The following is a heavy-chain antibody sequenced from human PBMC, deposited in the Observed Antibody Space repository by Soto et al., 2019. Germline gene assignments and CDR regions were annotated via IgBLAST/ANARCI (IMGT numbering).Heavy chain of an antibody. Sequence: GGSLRLSCAASGFTFSDYYMSWIRQAPGKGLEWVSYISSSGSTIYYADSVKGRFTISRDNAKNSLYLQMNSLRAEDTAVYYCARDWGTEGISDYYDGMDVWGQGTTVTVSS. CDR1: GFTFSDYY. J-gene: IGHJ6*02. CDR2: ISSSGSTI. CDR3: ARDWGTEGISDYYDGMDV. V-gene: IGHV3-11*01. D-gene: IGHD3-16*01.